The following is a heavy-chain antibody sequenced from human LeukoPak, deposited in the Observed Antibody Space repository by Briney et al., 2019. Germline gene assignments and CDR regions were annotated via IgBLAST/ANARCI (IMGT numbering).Heavy chain of an antibody. Sequence: SSVKVSYKASGYTFTGYYMDWVRPAPGQGRDWMVRINPNSCGTNYAQKGQGRVTMTRDTSISTAYMGLSRLRSDDTPLYYWTLTRDNMGVWGTYIWGQGTLVTVSS. D-gene: IGHD3-16*01. J-gene: IGHJ4*02. CDR2: INPNSCGT. V-gene: IGHV1-2*06. CDR1: GYTFTGYY. CDR3: TLTRDNMGVWGTYI.